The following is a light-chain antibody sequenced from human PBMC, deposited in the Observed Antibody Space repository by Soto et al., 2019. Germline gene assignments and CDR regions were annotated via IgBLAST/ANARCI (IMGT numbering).Light chain of an antibody. CDR3: QQYGDSPLT. J-gene: IGKJ4*01. V-gene: IGKV3-20*01. CDR2: GVS. Sequence: EIVMTQSPATLSVSPGERATLSCRASQSVNSNLAWYQQKPGQAPRLLIYGVSSRATGIPDRFSGSGAGTDFTLTISRLEPEDFAVYYCQQYGDSPLTFGGGTKVDIK. CDR1: QSVNSN.